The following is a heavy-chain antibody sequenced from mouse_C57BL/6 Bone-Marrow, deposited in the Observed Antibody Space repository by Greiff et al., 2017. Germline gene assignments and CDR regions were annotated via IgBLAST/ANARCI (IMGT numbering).Heavy chain of an antibody. D-gene: IGHD1-1*01. CDR2: IYPRSGNT. J-gene: IGHJ1*03. CDR1: GYTFTSYG. CDR3: ARWPIYYYGSSYSYWYFDV. Sequence: ESGAELARPGASVKLSCKASGYTFTSYGISWVKQRTGQGLEWIGEIYPRSGNTYYNEKFKGKATLTADKSSSTAYMELRSLTSEDSAVYFCARWPIYYYGSSYSYWYFDVWGTGTTVTVSS. V-gene: IGHV1-81*01.